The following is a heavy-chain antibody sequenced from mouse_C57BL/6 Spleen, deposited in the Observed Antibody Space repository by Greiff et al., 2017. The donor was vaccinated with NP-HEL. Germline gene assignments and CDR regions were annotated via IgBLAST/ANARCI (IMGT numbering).Heavy chain of an antibody. J-gene: IGHJ4*01. Sequence: QVQLKQPGAELVKPGASVKLSCKASGYTFTSYWMHWVKQRPGQGLEWIGLIHPNTGRTNYNEKFKSKATLTVDKSSSTAYMQLSSLTSEDSAVYYCARGNWYYAMDYWGQGTSVTVSS. CDR2: IHPNTGRT. CDR3: ARGNWYYAMDY. D-gene: IGHD4-1*01. CDR1: GYTFTSYW. V-gene: IGHV1-64*01.